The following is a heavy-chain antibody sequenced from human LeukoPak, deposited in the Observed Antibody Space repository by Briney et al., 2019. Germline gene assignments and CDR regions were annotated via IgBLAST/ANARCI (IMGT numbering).Heavy chain of an antibody. V-gene: IGHV3-9*01. CDR1: GFTFDDYA. CDR3: AKDLSQRLGPPQSITIFGVVISFAFDI. D-gene: IGHD3-3*01. J-gene: IGHJ3*02. Sequence: RAGGSLRLSCAASGFTFDDYAMHWVRQAPGKGLEWVSGISWNSGSIGYADSVKGRFTISRDNAKNSLYLQMNSLRAEDTALYYCAKDLSQRLGPPQSITIFGVVISFAFDIWGQGTMVTVSS. CDR2: ISWNSGSI.